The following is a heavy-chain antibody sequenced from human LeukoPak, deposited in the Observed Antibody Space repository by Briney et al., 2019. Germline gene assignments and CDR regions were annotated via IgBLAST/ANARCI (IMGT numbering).Heavy chain of an antibody. J-gene: IGHJ4*02. CDR2: MNPNSGNT. CDR3: ARVLAGASTPDY. CDR1: GYTFTSYD. V-gene: IGHV1-8*01. Sequence: GASVKVSCKASGYTFTSYDIHWVRQATGQGLEWMGWMNPNSGNTGYAQKFQGRVTMTRNTSISTAYMELSSLRSEDTAVYYCARVLAGASTPDYWGQGTLVTVSS.